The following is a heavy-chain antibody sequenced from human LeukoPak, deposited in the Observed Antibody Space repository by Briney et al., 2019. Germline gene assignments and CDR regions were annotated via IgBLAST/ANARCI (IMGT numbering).Heavy chain of an antibody. CDR3: ARDADPTAYYGSGSSIDY. Sequence: PSETLSLTCTVSGYSITSGHYWGWIRQPPGKGLEWIGSIYHSGSTYYNPSLKSRVTISVDTSKSQFSLRLNSVTAADTAVYYCARDADPTAYYGSGSSIDYWGQGTLVTVSS. CDR1: GYSITSGHY. CDR2: IYHSGST. D-gene: IGHD3-10*01. J-gene: IGHJ4*02. V-gene: IGHV4-38-2*02.